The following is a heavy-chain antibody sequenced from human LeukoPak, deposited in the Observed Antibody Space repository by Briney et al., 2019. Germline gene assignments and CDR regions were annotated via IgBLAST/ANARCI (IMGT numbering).Heavy chain of an antibody. V-gene: IGHV4-30-2*01. J-gene: IGHJ3*02. CDR2: IYHSGST. CDR1: GGSINSGGYS. CDR3: ASGPGDAFDI. Sequence: SQTLSLTCAVSGGSINSGGYSWSWIRQPPGKGLEWIGYIYHSGSTYYNPSLKSRVTISVDRSKNQFSLKLSSVTAADTAVYYCASGPGDAFDIWGQGTMVTVSS. D-gene: IGHD3/OR15-3a*01.